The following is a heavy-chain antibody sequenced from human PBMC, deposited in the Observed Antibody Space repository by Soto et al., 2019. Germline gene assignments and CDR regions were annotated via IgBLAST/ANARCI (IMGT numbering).Heavy chain of an antibody. J-gene: IGHJ5*02. CDR3: ARTRRGGGNWFDP. D-gene: IGHD2-15*01. V-gene: IGHV4-34*01. CDR2: INHSGST. Sequence: QVQLQQWGAGLLKPSETLSLTCAVYGGSFSGYYWSWIRQPPGKGLEWIGEINHSGSTNYNPSLKSRVTISVDTSKNQFSLKLSSVTAADTALYYCARTRRGGGNWFDPWGQVTLVTVSS. CDR1: GGSFSGYY.